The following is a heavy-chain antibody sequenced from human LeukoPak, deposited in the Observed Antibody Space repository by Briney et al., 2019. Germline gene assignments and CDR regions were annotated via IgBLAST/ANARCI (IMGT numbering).Heavy chain of an antibody. J-gene: IGHJ3*02. Sequence: ASVKVSCKVSGYTLTELSMHWVRQAPGQGLEWMGIINPSGGSTSYAQKFQGRVTMTRDTSTSTVYKELSSLRSEDTAVYYCASPGGYCSGGSCYSGAFDIWGQGTMVTVSS. CDR2: INPSGGST. CDR1: GYTLTELS. CDR3: ASPGGYCSGGSCYSGAFDI. V-gene: IGHV1-46*01. D-gene: IGHD2-15*01.